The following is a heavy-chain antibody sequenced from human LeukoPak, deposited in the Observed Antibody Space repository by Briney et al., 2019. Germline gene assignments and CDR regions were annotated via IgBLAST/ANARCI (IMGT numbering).Heavy chain of an antibody. D-gene: IGHD6-13*01. V-gene: IGHV3-30*18. CDR1: GFTFSSYG. Sequence: GGCVRLSCAASGFTFSSYGMHWVRQAPGKGLEWVAVISYDGSNKYYADSVKGRFTISRDNSKNTLYLQMNSLRAEDTAVYYCAKDEGIAAAGTGLDYWGQGTLVTDSP. CDR2: ISYDGSNK. CDR3: AKDEGIAAAGTGLDY. J-gene: IGHJ4*02.